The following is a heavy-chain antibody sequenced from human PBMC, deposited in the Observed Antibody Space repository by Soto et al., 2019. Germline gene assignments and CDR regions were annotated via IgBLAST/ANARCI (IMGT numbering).Heavy chain of an antibody. CDR1: GGTFSNYA. CDR3: ARGSTTNWYFDL. CDR2: IIPLFGTA. D-gene: IGHD1-1*01. Sequence: QVQLVQSGAEVKKPGSSVKVSSRASGGTFSNYAISWVRQAPGQGLEWMGGIIPLFGTANYVQKFQGRVTITADKSTSTAYMELNSLRSEDTAVYYCARGSTTNWYFDLWGRGTLVTVSS. V-gene: IGHV1-69*06. J-gene: IGHJ2*01.